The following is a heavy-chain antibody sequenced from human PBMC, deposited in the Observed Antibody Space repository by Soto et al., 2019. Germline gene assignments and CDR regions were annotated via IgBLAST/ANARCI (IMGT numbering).Heavy chain of an antibody. CDR1: GGSFSGYY. V-gene: IGHV4-34*01. CDR2: INHSGST. J-gene: IGHJ3*02. CDR3: ARRWGITGTTEAFDI. D-gene: IGHD1-20*01. Sequence: QVQLQQWGAGLLKPSETLSLTCAVYGGSFSGYYWSWIRQPPGKGLEWIGEINHSGSTNYNPSLKSRVTISVDTSKNQFSLKLSSVTAADTAVYYCARRWGITGTTEAFDIWGQGTMVTVSS.